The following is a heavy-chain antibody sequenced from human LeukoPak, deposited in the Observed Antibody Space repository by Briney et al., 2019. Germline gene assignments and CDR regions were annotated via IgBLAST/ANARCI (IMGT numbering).Heavy chain of an antibody. V-gene: IGHV6-1*01. D-gene: IGHD6-13*01. Sequence: SQTLSLTCAISWDSVSSNSAAWNWIRQSPSRGLEWLGRTYYRSKRYNDYAVSVKSRITINPDTSKNQFSLQLNSVTPEDTAVYYCAREDSSSWYVVGWFDPWGQGTLVTVSS. CDR2: TYYRSKRYN. J-gene: IGHJ5*02. CDR3: AREDSSSWYVVGWFDP. CDR1: WDSVSSNSAA.